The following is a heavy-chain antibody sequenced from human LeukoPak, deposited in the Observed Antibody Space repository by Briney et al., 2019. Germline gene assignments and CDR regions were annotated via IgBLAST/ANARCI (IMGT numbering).Heavy chain of an antibody. Sequence: ASVKVSCKVSGYTLTELSMHWVRQAPGKGLEWMGGFDPEDGETIYAQKFQGRVTMTEHTSTDTAYMELSSLRSEDTAVYYCATGPTGGSGYYPMDYWGQGTLVTVSS. J-gene: IGHJ4*02. CDR2: FDPEDGET. D-gene: IGHD3-22*01. CDR3: ATGPTGGSGYYPMDY. V-gene: IGHV1-24*01. CDR1: GYTLTELS.